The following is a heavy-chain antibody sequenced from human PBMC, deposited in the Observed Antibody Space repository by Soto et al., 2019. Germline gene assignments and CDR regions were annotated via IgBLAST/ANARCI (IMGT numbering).Heavy chain of an antibody. CDR2: ITTSGSYI. Sequence: GLLRLSCAASGFTFSGYDVNWVRQAPGKGLEYVSSITTSGSYIYYGDSVRGRFTISRDNAKNSLFLQMDSLRAEDTAVYYCVRSENAPMQGHNWCAPWGQGTPVPVSS. CDR1: GFTFSGYD. V-gene: IGHV3-21*01. D-gene: IGHD2-2*01. CDR3: VRSENAPMQGHNWCAP. J-gene: IGHJ5*02.